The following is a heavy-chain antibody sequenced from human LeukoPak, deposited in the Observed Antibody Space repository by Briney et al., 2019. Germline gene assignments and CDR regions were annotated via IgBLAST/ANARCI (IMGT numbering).Heavy chain of an antibody. D-gene: IGHD1-26*01. V-gene: IGHV3-23*01. Sequence: GGSLRLSCAASGFTFSSSAMSWVRQAPGKGLEWVSAISNNGGYTYHADSVQGRFTISRDNSKSTLYLQMNSLRAEDTAVYYCARGGGSYYTFDYWGQGTLVTVSS. CDR3: ARGGGSYYTFDY. J-gene: IGHJ4*02. CDR2: ISNNGGYT. CDR1: GFTFSSSA.